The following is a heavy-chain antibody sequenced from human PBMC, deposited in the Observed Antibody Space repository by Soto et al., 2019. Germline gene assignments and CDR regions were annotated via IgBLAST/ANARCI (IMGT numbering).Heavy chain of an antibody. Sequence: EGSLRLSCTASGFSFSTSIMNWVRQAPGKGLECVSVITESGDKIDYADSVKGRFTISRDNSKNTLYLQMNSLRVEDTDIYYCAIDFNWGSGYWGQGTLVTVSS. CDR2: ITESGDKI. CDR3: AIDFNWGSGY. V-gene: IGHV3-23*01. CDR1: GFSFSTSI. D-gene: IGHD7-27*01. J-gene: IGHJ4*02.